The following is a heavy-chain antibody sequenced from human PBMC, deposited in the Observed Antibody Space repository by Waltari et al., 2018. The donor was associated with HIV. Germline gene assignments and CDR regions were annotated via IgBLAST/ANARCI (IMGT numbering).Heavy chain of an antibody. V-gene: IGHV3-74*01. CDR2: IKRDGSST. D-gene: IGHD3-10*01. Sequence: QLVESGGGLVQPGGSLRLSCAASTFTFTSYWMHWVRQAPGKGLVCVSRIKRDGSSTSYADSVNGRFTISRDNAKNTLYLQMNSLKVEDTAVYYCARAYYDSGSNWFDPWGQGTLVTVSS. CDR3: ARAYYDSGSNWFDP. CDR1: TFTFTSYW. J-gene: IGHJ5*02.